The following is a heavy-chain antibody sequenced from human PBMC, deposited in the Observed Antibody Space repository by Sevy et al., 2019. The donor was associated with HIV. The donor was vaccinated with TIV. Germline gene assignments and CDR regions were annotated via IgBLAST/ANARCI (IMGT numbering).Heavy chain of an antibody. Sequence: GGSLRLSCAVSGFSFDSYGMTWVRQAPGKGLEWVSGISGSGTRTYYADSVKGRFIISRDNSKNTLYLQMNSLRSEDKALYYFAKGGGGHYDPDEIGYYFYYYNMDVWGKGTTVTVSS. D-gene: IGHD3-22*01. CDR3: AKGGGGHYDPDEIGYYFYYYNMDV. CDR1: GFSFDSYG. V-gene: IGHV3-23*01. CDR2: ISGSGTRT. J-gene: IGHJ6*03.